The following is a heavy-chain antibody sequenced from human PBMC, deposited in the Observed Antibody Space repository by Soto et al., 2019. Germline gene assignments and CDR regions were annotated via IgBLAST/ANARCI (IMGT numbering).Heavy chain of an antibody. V-gene: IGHV3-23*01. CDR1: GFTFSSYA. CDR2: ISGSGGST. Sequence: GGSLRLSCAASGFTFSSYAMSWVRQAPGKGLEWVSAISGSGGSTYYADSVKGRFTISRDNSKNTLYLQMNSLRAEDTAVYYCALTYYDFWSGYSEIDYWGQGTLVTVSS. D-gene: IGHD3-3*01. J-gene: IGHJ4*02. CDR3: ALTYYDFWSGYSEIDY.